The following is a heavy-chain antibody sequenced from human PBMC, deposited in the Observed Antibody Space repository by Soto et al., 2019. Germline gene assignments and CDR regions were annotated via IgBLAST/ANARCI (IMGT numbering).Heavy chain of an antibody. CDR1: GYTFTSYG. Sequence: GASVKVSCKASGYTFTSYGISWVRQAPGQGLEWMGWISAYNGNTNYAQKLQGRVTMTTDTSTSTAYMELNSLRAEDTAVYYCAKGPRYSSGWSAVYFDYWGQGTLVTVSS. V-gene: IGHV1-18*04. CDR3: AKGPRYSSGWSAVYFDY. CDR2: ISAYNGNT. D-gene: IGHD6-19*01. J-gene: IGHJ4*02.